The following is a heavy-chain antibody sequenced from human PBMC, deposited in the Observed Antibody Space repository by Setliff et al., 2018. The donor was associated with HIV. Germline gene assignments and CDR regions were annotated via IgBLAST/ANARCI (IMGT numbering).Heavy chain of an antibody. CDR3: STVRGYYYDSSGQAYCQR. CDR1: GYTLTDLS. D-gene: IGHD3-9*01. Sequence: ASVKVSCKVSGYTLTDLSTHWVRQAPGQGLEWMGWISPNNGDTNIPQRFRGRVTMTRDTSINTAYMGMSGMRSYETAVYYWSTVRGYYYDSSGQAYCQRWCHGTLVTVS. CDR2: ISPNNGDT. V-gene: IGHV1-2*02. J-gene: IGHJ1*01.